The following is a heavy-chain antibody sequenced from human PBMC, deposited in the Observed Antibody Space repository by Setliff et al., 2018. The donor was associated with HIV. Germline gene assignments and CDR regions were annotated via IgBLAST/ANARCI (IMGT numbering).Heavy chain of an antibody. D-gene: IGHD3-3*01. CDR1: GGTFSSYA. CDR3: ARGGSGYYDFWSGSSAFEY. V-gene: IGHV1-69*13. CDR2: IIPMFGTA. Sequence: ASVKVSCKASGGTFSSYAINWVRQAPGQGLEWMGGIIPMFGTAHYAQKFQGRVTITADESTTTAYMELSSLRSEDTAVFYCARGGSGYYDFWSGSSAFEYWGQGTLVTAPQ. J-gene: IGHJ4*02.